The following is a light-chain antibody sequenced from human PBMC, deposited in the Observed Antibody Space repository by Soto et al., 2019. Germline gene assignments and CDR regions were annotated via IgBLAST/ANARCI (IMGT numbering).Light chain of an antibody. V-gene: IGKV3D-15*01. J-gene: IGKJ5*01. CDR1: QSVSSD. CDR3: QQYNNWPIT. CDR2: GAS. Sequence: EVVMTQSPATLSVSPGERATLSCRASQSVSSDLAWYHQKPGQAPRLLIYGASTRATGIPGRFSGSGFGTYFTLTISILQSEDFAVYFCQQYNNWPITFAQGTRLEIK.